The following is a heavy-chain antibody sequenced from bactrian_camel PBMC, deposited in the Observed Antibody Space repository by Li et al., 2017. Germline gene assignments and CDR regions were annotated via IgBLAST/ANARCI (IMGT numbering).Heavy chain of an antibody. D-gene: IGHD2*01. CDR3: AAAHVPRSGSYCAFLKAPGDFSY. Sequence: QLVESGGGSVQAGGSLRLSCAASGQTDSSYCVGWFHQATDKEREWVASIDADGTTRYADSVKGRFTISKDNATHVSLQMTLKPEDSAVYYCAAAHVPRSGSYCAFLKAPGDFSYWGQGTQVTVS. J-gene: IGHJ4*01. CDR1: GQTDSSYC. CDR2: IDADGTT. V-gene: IGHV3S10*01.